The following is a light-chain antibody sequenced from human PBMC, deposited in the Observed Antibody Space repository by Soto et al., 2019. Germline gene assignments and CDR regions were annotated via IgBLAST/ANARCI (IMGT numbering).Light chain of an antibody. CDR2: GAA. CDR1: QSVTSNY. Sequence: EIVLTQSPGTLSLSPGERATLSCRASQSVTSNYLAWYQHKPGQAPRCLIYGAASRSTGIPDRFSGSGSGTDFTLTIRRLEPEDFAVYYCQQYGTSITFGQGTKLEIK. CDR3: QQYGTSIT. J-gene: IGKJ2*01. V-gene: IGKV3-20*01.